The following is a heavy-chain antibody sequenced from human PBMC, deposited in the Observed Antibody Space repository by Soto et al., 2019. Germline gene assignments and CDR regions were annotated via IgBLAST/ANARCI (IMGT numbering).Heavy chain of an antibody. V-gene: IGHV4-31*03. CDR1: GGSISSGGYY. J-gene: IGHJ4*02. D-gene: IGHD1-20*01. Sequence: SETLSLTCTVSGGSISSGGYYWICMRQHPWKGLELIGYIYYSGSTYYNPSLKSRVTISVDTSKNQFSLKLSSVTAADTAVYYCARGTAYNWNYLDYWGQGTLVTVSS. CDR3: ARGTAYNWNYLDY. CDR2: IYYSGST.